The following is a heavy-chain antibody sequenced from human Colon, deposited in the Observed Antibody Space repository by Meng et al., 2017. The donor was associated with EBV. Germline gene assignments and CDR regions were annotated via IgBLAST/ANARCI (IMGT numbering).Heavy chain of an antibody. V-gene: IGHV7-4-1*02. Sequence: QVELVQSGSDLKKPGASWKVSGKASGYTFINYAINWVRQAPGQGLEWMGWINTHTGNPTYGQGFKGRFVLSSDTSVSTANLQISSLKAEDTAVYYCARGGPYPDSSGFRWYFDLWGRGTLVTVSS. CDR2: INTHTGNP. CDR1: GYTFINYA. D-gene: IGHD3-22*01. CDR3: ARGGPYPDSSGFRWYFDL. J-gene: IGHJ2*01.